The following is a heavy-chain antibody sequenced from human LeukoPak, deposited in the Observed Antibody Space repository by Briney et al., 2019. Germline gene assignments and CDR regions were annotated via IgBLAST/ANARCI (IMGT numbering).Heavy chain of an antibody. CDR1: GGSFSGYY. J-gene: IGHJ4*02. CDR3: ARGRLFDY. Sequence: SETLSLTCAVYGGSFSGYYWSWIRQPPGKGLEWIGGINHSGSTNYNPSLKSRVTISVDTSKNQFSLKLSSVTAADTAVYYCARGRLFDYWGQGTLVTVSS. CDR2: INHSGST. V-gene: IGHV4-34*01.